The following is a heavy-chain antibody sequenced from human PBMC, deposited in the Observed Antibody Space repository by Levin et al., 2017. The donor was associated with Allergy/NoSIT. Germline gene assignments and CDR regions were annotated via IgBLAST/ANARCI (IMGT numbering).Heavy chain of an antibody. J-gene: IGHJ6*02. CDR2: ISYDGSNK. Sequence: QSGGSLRLSCAASGFTFSSYGMHWVRQAPGKGLEWVAVISYDGSNKYYADSVKGRFTISRDNSKNTLYLQMNSLRAEDTAVYYCAKERMYQLPHYYYYYGMDGWGQGTTVTVSS. V-gene: IGHV3-30*18. D-gene: IGHD2-2*01. CDR3: AKERMYQLPHYYYYYGMDG. CDR1: GFTFSSYG.